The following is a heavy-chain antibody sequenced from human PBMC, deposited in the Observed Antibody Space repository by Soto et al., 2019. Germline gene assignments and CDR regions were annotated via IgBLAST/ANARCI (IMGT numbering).Heavy chain of an antibody. Sequence: PGESLKISCKGSGYSFTSYWISWVRQMPGKGLEWMGRIVPSDSYTNYSPSFQGHVTISADKSISTAYLQWSSLKASDTAMYYCARRLLVVPAAIANYYYGMDGWGQGTTVTVSS. D-gene: IGHD2-2*02. V-gene: IGHV5-10-1*01. CDR1: GYSFTSYW. CDR3: ARRLLVVPAAIANYYYGMDG. CDR2: IVPSDSYT. J-gene: IGHJ6*02.